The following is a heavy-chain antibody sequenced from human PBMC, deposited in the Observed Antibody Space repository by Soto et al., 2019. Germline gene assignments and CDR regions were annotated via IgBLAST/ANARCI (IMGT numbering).Heavy chain of an antibody. J-gene: IGHJ6*02. Sequence: PGESLKISCKGSVYSFTSYWISWVRQMPGKGLEWMGRIDPSDSYTNYSPSFQGHVTISADKSISTAYLQWSSLKASDTAMYYCARKKSYCSSTSCRNGMDVWGQGTTVTVSS. V-gene: IGHV5-10-1*01. D-gene: IGHD2-2*01. CDR2: IDPSDSYT. CDR3: ARKKSYCSSTSCRNGMDV. CDR1: VYSFTSYW.